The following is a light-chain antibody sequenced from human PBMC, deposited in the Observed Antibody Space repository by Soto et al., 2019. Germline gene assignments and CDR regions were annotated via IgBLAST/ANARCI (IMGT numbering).Light chain of an antibody. V-gene: IGKV3-20*01. J-gene: IGKJ1*01. Sequence: CSASHSVSSTFLAWYQQKPGQAPTLLIYGASNRATGIPARFSGSGSGTDFPLTSGVPEPEDFGVYYLREYPLTAGTFGQGTKVDIK. CDR1: HSVSSTF. CDR3: REYPLTAGT. CDR2: GAS.